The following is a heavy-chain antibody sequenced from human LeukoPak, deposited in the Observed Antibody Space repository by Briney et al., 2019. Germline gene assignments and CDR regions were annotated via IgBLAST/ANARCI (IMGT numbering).Heavy chain of an antibody. Sequence: GGSLRLSCAASGFTLSDHYMDWVRQAPGKGLEWIGRSRNKPNRYTTEYAASVKGRFTISRDDSKNSLYLQRNSLKTEDTAVYYCARFYSSGWYREVRAAFDIWGQGAMGTVSS. D-gene: IGHD6-19*01. CDR2: SRNKPNRYTT. CDR3: ARFYSSGWYREVRAAFDI. V-gene: IGHV3-72*01. J-gene: IGHJ3*02. CDR1: GFTLSDHY.